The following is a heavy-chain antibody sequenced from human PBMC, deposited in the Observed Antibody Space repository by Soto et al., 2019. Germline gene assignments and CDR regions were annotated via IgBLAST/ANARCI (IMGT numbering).Heavy chain of an antibody. CDR3: ARDSDGVYSSSSGYYYGMDV. J-gene: IGHJ6*02. CDR2: TYYRSKWYN. D-gene: IGHD6-6*01. V-gene: IGHV6-1*01. Sequence: PSQTLSLTCAISGDSVSSNSAAWNWIRQSPSRGLEWLGRTYYRSKWYNDYAVSVKSRITINPDTSKNQFSLQLNSVTPEDTAVYYCARDSDGVYSSSSGYYYGMDVWGQGTMVTVSS. CDR1: GDSVSSNSAA.